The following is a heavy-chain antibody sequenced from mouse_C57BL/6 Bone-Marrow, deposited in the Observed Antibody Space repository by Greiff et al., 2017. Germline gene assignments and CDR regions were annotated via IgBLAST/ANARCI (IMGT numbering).Heavy chain of an antibody. D-gene: IGHD1-1*01. Sequence: QVQLQQSGAELARPGASVKLSCKASGYTFTGYGISWVKQRTGQGLEWIGEIYPRSGNTYYNEKFKSKATLTVDKSSSTAYLQLSSLTSEDSAVYYCASEGITTVVATWGEFDYFDYWGQGTTLTVSS. CDR3: ASEGITTVVATWGEFDYFDY. CDR2: IYPRSGNT. V-gene: IGHV1-81*01. J-gene: IGHJ2*01. CDR1: GYTFTGYG.